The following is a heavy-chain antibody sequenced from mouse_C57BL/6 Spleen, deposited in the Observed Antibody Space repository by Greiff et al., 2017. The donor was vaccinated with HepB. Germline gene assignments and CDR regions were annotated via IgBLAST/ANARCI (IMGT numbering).Heavy chain of an antibody. J-gene: IGHJ2*01. CDR3: ARPIITTVAYYFDY. D-gene: IGHD1-1*01. CDR2: ISSGSSTI. CDR1: GFTFSDYG. V-gene: IGHV5-17*01. Sequence: EVKVVESGGGLVKPGGSLKLSCAASGFTFSDYGMHWVRQAPEKGLEWVAYISSGSSTIYYADTVKGRFTISRDNAKNTLFLQMTSLRSEDTAMYYCARPIITTVAYYFDYWGQGTTLTVSS.